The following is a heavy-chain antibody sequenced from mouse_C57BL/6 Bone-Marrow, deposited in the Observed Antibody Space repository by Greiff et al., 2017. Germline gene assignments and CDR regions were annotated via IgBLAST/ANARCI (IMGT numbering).Heavy chain of an antibody. V-gene: IGHV1-9*01. CDR3: ARDGGLGSWDAFFDY. J-gene: IGHJ2*01. CDR1: GFTFTGYW. Sequence: QVQLQQSGAELMTPGASLKLSCTATGFTFTGYWIEWVKQRPGHGLEWIGEILPGSGSTNYTEKFMGMATFTADSSSNSAFKLLSSLTTEDSDIYYCARDGGLGSWDAFFDYWGQGTTLTVSA. CDR2: ILPGSGST. D-gene: IGHD3-1*01.